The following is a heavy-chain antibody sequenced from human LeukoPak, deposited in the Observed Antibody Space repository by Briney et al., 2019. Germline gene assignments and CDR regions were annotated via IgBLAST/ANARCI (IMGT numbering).Heavy chain of an antibody. CDR1: GYTFTSYD. CDR2: MNPNSGNT. Sequence: GASVKVSCKASGYTFTSYDINWVRQATGQGLEWMGWMNPNSGNTGYAQKFQGRVTITRNTSISTAYMELSSLRSEDTAVYYCARARFIAAAGTGLYFQHWGQGTLVTVSS. V-gene: IGHV1-8*03. J-gene: IGHJ1*01. D-gene: IGHD6-13*01. CDR3: ARARFIAAAGTGLYFQH.